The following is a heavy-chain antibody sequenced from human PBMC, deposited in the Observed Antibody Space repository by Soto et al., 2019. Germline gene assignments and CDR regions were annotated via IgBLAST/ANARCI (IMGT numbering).Heavy chain of an antibody. J-gene: IGHJ4*02. CDR1: GYSFTSYW. V-gene: IGHV5-51*01. CDR2: IYPGDSDT. D-gene: IGHD6-13*01. Sequence: GESLKISCKGSGYSFTSYWIGWVRQMPGKGLEWMGIIYPGDSDTRYSPSFQGQVTISADKSISTAYLQWSSLKASDTAMYYCARATWGIAAAGTEGDYWGQGTLVTVSS. CDR3: ARATWGIAAAGTEGDY.